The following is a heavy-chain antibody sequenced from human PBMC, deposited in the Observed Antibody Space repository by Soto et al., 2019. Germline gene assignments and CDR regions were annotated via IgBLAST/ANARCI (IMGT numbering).Heavy chain of an antibody. CDR2: INHSGST. J-gene: IGHJ4*02. V-gene: IGHV4-34*01. D-gene: IGHD3-22*01. CDR3: ARGIGYRGSYYYDSSGYLHFDY. Sequence: QVQLQQWGAGLLKPSETLSLTCAVYGGSFSGYYWSWIRQPPGKGLEWIGEINHSGSTNYNPSLKRRVTISVDTSKNQFSLKLSSVTAADTAVYYCARGIGYRGSYYYDSSGYLHFDYWGQGTLVTVSS. CDR1: GGSFSGYY.